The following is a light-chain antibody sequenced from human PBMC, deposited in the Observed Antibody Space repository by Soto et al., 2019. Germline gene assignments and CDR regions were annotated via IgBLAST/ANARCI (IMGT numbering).Light chain of an antibody. V-gene: IGLV2-14*03. CDR1: SNDVGAYDY. J-gene: IGLJ1*01. Sequence: QPVLTPPSSVSGSPGQSISISYPGTSNDVGAYDYVSWYQQHPDKAPKLMIYEVSNRPSGVSDRFSGYKSVNTATLTISGLQAEDEADYYCASYTTNSTRVFGTGTKVTVL. CDR3: ASYTTNSTRV. CDR2: EVS.